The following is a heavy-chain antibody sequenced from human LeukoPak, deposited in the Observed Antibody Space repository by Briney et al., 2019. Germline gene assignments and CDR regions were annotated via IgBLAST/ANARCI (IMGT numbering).Heavy chain of an antibody. CDR1: GLTFSSYG. Sequence: GGSLRLSCAASGLTFSSYGMHWVRQAPGKGLEWVAVISYDGSNKYYADSVKGRFTISRDNSKSTLYLQMNSLRAQDTAVYYCAKDQNWRISSGYPPDYWGQGTLVTVSS. J-gene: IGHJ4*02. CDR2: ISYDGSNK. V-gene: IGHV3-30*18. D-gene: IGHD3-22*01. CDR3: AKDQNWRISSGYPPDY.